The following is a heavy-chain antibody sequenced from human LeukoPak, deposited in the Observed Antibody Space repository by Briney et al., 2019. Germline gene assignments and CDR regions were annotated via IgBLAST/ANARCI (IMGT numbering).Heavy chain of an antibody. CDR2: ISAYNGNT. Sequence: GASVKVSCKASGYTFTSYGISWVRQAPGQGLEWMGWISAYNGNTNYAQKLQGRVTMTTDTSTSTAYRELRSMRSDDTAVYYCARVVGGAYYYYYYMDVWGKGTTVTVSS. V-gene: IGHV1-18*01. CDR1: GYTFTSYG. D-gene: IGHD3-16*01. J-gene: IGHJ6*03. CDR3: ARVVGGAYYYYYYMDV.